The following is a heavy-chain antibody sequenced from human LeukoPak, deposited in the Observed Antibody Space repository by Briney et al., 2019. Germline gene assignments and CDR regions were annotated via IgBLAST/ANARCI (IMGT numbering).Heavy chain of an antibody. CDR1: GFTFSSYS. CDR3: ARDIGNAFDI. CDR2: ISSSSSYI. V-gene: IGHV3-21*01. J-gene: IGHJ3*02. Sequence: AGGSLRLSCAASGFTFSSYSMNWVRQAPGKGLEWVSSISSSSSYIYYADSVKGRFTISRDNAKNSLYLQMNSLRAEDTAVYYCARDIGNAFDIWGQGTMVTVSS. D-gene: IGHD1-26*01.